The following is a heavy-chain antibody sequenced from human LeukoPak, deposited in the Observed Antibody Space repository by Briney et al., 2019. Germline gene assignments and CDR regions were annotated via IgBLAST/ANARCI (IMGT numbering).Heavy chain of an antibody. D-gene: IGHD3-3*01. Sequence: GASVNVSCKASGYTFTSYGISWVRQAPGQGLEWMGWISPYDGNTNYAQKLQGRVTMTTDTSTSTAYMELRSLRSDDTAVYYCARRGFLELDSYFQDWFFDVWGRGSLVTVSS. CDR3: ARRGFLELDSYFQDWFFDV. CDR2: ISPYDGNT. V-gene: IGHV1-18*01. J-gene: IGHJ2*01. CDR1: GYTFTSYG.